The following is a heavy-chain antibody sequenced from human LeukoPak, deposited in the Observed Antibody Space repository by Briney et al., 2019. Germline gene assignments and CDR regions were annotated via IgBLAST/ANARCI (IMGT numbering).Heavy chain of an antibody. CDR3: AKVLGVPAAARGVFDY. CDR2: IYYSGST. CDR1: GGSISSYY. D-gene: IGHD2-2*01. V-gene: IGHV4-59*08. Sequence: PSETLSLTCTVSGGSISSYYWSWIRQPPGKGLEWIGYIYYSGSTNYNPSLKSRVTISVDTSKNQFSLKLSSVTAADTAVYYCAKVLGVPAAARGVFDYWGQGTLVTVSS. J-gene: IGHJ4*02.